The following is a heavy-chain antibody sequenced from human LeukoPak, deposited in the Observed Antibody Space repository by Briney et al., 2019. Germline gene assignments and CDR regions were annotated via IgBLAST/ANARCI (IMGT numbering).Heavy chain of an antibody. V-gene: IGHV4-4*07. D-gene: IGHD6-6*01. CDR3: AREGSMTARPFVSIDY. CDR1: GGSISTYY. CDR2: IHTSGST. J-gene: IGHJ4*02. Sequence: PSETLSLTCTVSGGSISTYYWRWVRQPAGKGLEWIGRIHTSGSTDYNPSLKSRVTMSVDTSKKQFSLRLSSVTAADTAMYYCAREGSMTARPFVSIDYWGQGTLVTVSS.